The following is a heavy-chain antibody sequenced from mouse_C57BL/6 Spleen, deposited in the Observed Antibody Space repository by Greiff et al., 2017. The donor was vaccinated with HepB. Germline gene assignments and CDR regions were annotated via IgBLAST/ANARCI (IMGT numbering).Heavy chain of an antibody. CDR1: GYTFTDYE. V-gene: IGHV1-15*01. CDR2: IDPETGGT. Sequence: QVQLQQSGAELVRPGASVTLSCKASGYTFTDYEMHWVKQTPVHGLEWIGAIDPETGGTAYNQKFKGKAILTADKSSSTAYMELRSLTSEDSAVYYCTDYGSRHWYFDVWGTGTTVTVSS. D-gene: IGHD1-1*01. CDR3: TDYGSRHWYFDV. J-gene: IGHJ1*03.